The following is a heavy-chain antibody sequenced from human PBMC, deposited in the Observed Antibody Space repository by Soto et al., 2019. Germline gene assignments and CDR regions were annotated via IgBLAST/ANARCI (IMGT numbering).Heavy chain of an antibody. D-gene: IGHD6-13*01. CDR2: ISYDGSNK. CDR1: GFTFSSYA. CDR3: ARFLVIAAADY. J-gene: IGHJ4*02. Sequence: GGSLRLSCAASGFTFSSYAMHWVRQAPGKGLEWVAVISYDGSNKYYADSVKGRFTISRDNSKNTLYLQMNSLRAEDTAVYYCARFLVIAAADYWGQGTLVTVSS. V-gene: IGHV3-30-3*01.